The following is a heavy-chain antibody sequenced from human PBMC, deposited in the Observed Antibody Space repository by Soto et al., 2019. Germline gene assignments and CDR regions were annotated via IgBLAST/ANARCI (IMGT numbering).Heavy chain of an antibody. V-gene: IGHV3-30*18. Sequence: QVQLVESGGGVVQPGKSLRLSCAGSGFIFSSFGMHWVRQAPGKGLEWVAFISYDGSNKYYGDSVKGRVTISRDNSKNTKDLQINSLRVEDTAVYFCAKALGELSPESFDYWGQGTLVTVSS. CDR2: ISYDGSNK. CDR1: GFIFSSFG. D-gene: IGHD3-16*02. CDR3: AKALGELSPESFDY. J-gene: IGHJ4*02.